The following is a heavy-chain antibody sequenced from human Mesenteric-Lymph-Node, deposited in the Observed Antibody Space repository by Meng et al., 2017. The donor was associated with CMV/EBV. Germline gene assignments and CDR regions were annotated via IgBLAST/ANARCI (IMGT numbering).Heavy chain of an antibody. CDR1: SSNGRNW. CDR2: IYHRGIT. D-gene: IGHD3-10*01. Sequence: SSNGRNWWSWVRQTPGRGLEWIAEIYHRGITNYNPSLKGRVTISVDISKNQFSLRLTSVTAADTAVYYCARDGRGYFGAGSFSWFDSWGQGTLVTVSS. CDR3: ARDGRGYFGAGSFSWFDS. J-gene: IGHJ5*01. V-gene: IGHV4-4*02.